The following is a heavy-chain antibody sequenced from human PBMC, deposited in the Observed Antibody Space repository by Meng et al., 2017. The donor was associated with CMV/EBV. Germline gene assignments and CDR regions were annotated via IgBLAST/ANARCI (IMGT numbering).Heavy chain of an antibody. J-gene: IGHJ4*02. CDR2: IYGGGST. Sequence: SGLTVSSNYMSWVRQAPGKGLGWVSVIYGGGSTYYADSVKGRFTISRDNSKNTLYLQMNSLRAEDTAVYYCAFTRAPYCGGACFDYWGQGTLVTVSS. CDR1: GLTVSSNY. CDR3: AFTRAPYCGGACFDY. D-gene: IGHD2-21*02. V-gene: IGHV3-53*01.